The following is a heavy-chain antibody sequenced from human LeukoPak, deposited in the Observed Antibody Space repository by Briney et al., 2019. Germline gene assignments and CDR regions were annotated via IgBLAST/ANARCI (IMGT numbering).Heavy chain of an antibody. CDR3: ARFVILGAGFDALDI. D-gene: IGHD1-26*01. J-gene: IGHJ3*02. Sequence: GGSLRLSCAASGFRFSDYQMTWVRQAPGKGLEWVSYITSSGSTIYYADSMKGRFTTSRDNAKNSLYLQMNNLRAEDTAVYYCARFVILGAGFDALDIWGQGTIVTVSS. CDR1: GFRFSDYQ. CDR2: ITSSGSTI. V-gene: IGHV3-48*03.